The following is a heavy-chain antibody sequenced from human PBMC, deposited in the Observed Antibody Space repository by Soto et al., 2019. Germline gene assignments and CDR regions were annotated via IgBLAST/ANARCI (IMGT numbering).Heavy chain of an antibody. V-gene: IGHV3-23*01. D-gene: IGHD3-16*01. Sequence: EVQLLESGGGLVQPGGSLRLSCAASGFTFSSYAMSWVRQAPGKGLEWVSAISGSGGSTYYADSVKGRFTISRDNSKNTLYRQMNSLRAEDTAVYYCANRPDRGRLGGAAGHLNYWGHGTLVTVSS. J-gene: IGHJ4*01. CDR2: ISGSGGST. CDR3: ANRPDRGRLGGAAGHLNY. CDR1: GFTFSSYA.